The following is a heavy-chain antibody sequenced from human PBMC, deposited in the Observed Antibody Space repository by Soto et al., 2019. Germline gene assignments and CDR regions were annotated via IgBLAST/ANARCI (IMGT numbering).Heavy chain of an antibody. CDR3: ARGTSWQLPFDY. D-gene: IGHD6-13*01. CDR2: ISYSGST. J-gene: IGHJ4*02. Sequence: SETLSLTCTVSSDSISSYYWSWIRQPPGKRLEWIGYISYSGSTDYNPSLKSRVTISGDTSKNQFSLKVSSVTAADTAVYYCARGTSWQLPFDYWGRGTLVTVSS. V-gene: IGHV4-59*01. CDR1: SDSISSYY.